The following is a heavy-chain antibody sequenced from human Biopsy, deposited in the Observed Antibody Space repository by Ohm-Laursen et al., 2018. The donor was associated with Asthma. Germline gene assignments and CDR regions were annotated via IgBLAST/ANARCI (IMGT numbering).Heavy chain of an antibody. CDR3: ARGPNYHGSGRAPIGMDV. J-gene: IGHJ6*02. Sequence: GTLSLTCAVSGGSVSTGSYYWSWIRQPPGKGLEWLGYIYYTGGDNYNPSLKSRVAISVDTSKNQFSLRLNSVTAADTAVYYCARGPNYHGSGRAPIGMDVWGQGTTVTVSS. CDR1: GGSVSTGSYY. D-gene: IGHD3-10*01. CDR2: IYYTGGD. V-gene: IGHV4-61*01.